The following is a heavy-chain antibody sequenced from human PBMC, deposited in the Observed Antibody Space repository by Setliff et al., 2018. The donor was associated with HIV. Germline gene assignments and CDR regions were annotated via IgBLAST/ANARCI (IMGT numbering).Heavy chain of an antibody. CDR2: IIPIFGSI. CDR3: ARGDGEIAVAGTCDY. D-gene: IGHD6-19*01. CDR1: GGTFSNYA. J-gene: IGHJ4*02. Sequence: SVKVSCKASGGTFSNYAISWVRQAPGQGLEWMGGIIPIFGSINYAQKFQGRVTITTDESTSTVYMELSSLRSEDTAVYYCARGDGEIAVAGTCDYWGQGTLVTVSS. V-gene: IGHV1-69*05.